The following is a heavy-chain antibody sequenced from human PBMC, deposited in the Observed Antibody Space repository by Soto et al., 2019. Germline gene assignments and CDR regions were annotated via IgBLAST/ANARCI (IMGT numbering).Heavy chain of an antibody. CDR2: ISYDGSNK. D-gene: IGHD5-18*01. CDR3: AREDTAMVTYYYYGMDV. V-gene: IGHV3-30-3*01. CDR1: GFNFSSYA. Sequence: GGSLRLSCAASGFNFSSYAMHWVRQATGKGLEWVAVISYDGSNKYYADSVKGRFTISRDNSKNTLYLQMNSLRAEDTAVYYCAREDTAMVTYYYYGMDVWGQGTTVTVSS. J-gene: IGHJ6*02.